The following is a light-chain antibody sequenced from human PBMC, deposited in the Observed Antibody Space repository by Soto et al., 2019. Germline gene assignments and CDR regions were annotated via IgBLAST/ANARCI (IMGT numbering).Light chain of an antibody. CDR1: SSDVGGYNY. J-gene: IGLJ3*02. CDR3: SSYAGSNNLGV. V-gene: IGLV2-8*01. Sequence: QSALTQPPSASGSRGQSVTISCTGCSSDVGGYNYVSWYQQHPGKAPKLMIYEVSKRPSGVPDRFSGSKSGNTASLTVSGLQPEDEVDYYCSSYAGSNNLGVFGGGTKLTVL. CDR2: EVS.